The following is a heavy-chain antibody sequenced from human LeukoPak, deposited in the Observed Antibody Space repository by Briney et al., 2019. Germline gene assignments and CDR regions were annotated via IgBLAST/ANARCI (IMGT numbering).Heavy chain of an antibody. CDR1: GYTFTGYY. CDR2: INPNSGGT. J-gene: IGHJ4*02. D-gene: IGHD3-16*02. CDR3: ARDSSRGNYVWGSYRLDY. V-gene: IGHV1-2*02. Sequence: GASVKVSCKASGYTFTGYYMHWVRQAPGQGLEWMGWINPNSGGTNYAQKFQGRVTMTRDTSISTAYMELSRLRSDDTAMYYCARDSSRGNYVWGSYRLDYWGQGTLVTVSS.